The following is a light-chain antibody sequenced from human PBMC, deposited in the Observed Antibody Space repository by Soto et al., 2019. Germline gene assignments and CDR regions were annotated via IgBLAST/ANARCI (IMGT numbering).Light chain of an antibody. V-gene: IGKV3-15*01. CDR3: QPYNNWTLT. CDR1: QGIGET. Sequence: EVVMRQSPATLSFSPGEGATLSCRASQGIGETLAWYQHKPGQTPRLLIYDTSTRATGVPTRFSGSRSGAEFTLTINSLQYEDFAVYYCQPYNNWTLTFGGGTKVDIK. J-gene: IGKJ4*01. CDR2: DTS.